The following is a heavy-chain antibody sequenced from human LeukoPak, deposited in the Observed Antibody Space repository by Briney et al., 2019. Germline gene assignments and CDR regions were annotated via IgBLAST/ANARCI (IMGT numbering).Heavy chain of an antibody. V-gene: IGHV1-46*01. J-gene: IGHJ4*02. CDR2: INLSGGST. Sequence: ASVKVSCKASGYTFTSYHMHWVRQAPGQGLEWMGKINLSGGSTTYAQKFQGRVTVTRDTSTSTVYMELSSLRSEDTAVYYCARDYVDDIPMIKDYWGQGTLVTVSS. CDR3: ARDYVDDIPMIKDY. D-gene: IGHD2-8*01. CDR1: GYTFTSYH.